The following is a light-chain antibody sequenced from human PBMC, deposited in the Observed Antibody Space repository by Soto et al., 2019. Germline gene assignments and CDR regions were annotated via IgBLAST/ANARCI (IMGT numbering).Light chain of an antibody. V-gene: IGKV3-15*01. CDR3: QHYSDCRPYT. CDR1: QSVSNN. J-gene: IGKJ2*01. Sequence: EIVMTQSPATLSVSPGERATLSCRASQSVSNNLAWYQQKPGQAPRLLIYGASTRATDIPTRFSGSGSGTEFTLTISSLQSEDVAVYYCQHYSDCRPYTFGQGTSLEI. CDR2: GAS.